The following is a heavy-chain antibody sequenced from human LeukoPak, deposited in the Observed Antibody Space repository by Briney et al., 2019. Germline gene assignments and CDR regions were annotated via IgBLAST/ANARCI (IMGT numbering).Heavy chain of an antibody. CDR3: AITGVRDFDS. D-gene: IGHD3-10*01. CDR2: ITGGGGSST. CDR1: GFTFSSST. V-gene: IGHV3-23*01. J-gene: IGHJ4*02. Sequence: GGSLRLSCAASGFTFSSSTMTWVRQAPGKGLGWVSSITGGGGSSTYHADSVEGRFTISRDNSKDTLFLQMNSLRAEDTAVYYCAITGVRDFDSWGQGTLVTVSS.